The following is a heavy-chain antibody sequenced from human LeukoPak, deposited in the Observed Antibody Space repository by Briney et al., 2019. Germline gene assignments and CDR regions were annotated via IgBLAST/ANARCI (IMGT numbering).Heavy chain of an antibody. D-gene: IGHD1-26*01. V-gene: IGHV1-2*02. Sequence: ASVKVSCKASGYTFTGYYMHWGRQAPGQGLEWMGWINPNSGGTNYAQKFQGRVTMTRDTSISTAYMELSRLRSDDTAVYYCARGASGSYATFDYWGQGTLVTVSS. CDR2: INPNSGGT. CDR3: ARGASGSYATFDY. CDR1: GYTFTGYY. J-gene: IGHJ4*02.